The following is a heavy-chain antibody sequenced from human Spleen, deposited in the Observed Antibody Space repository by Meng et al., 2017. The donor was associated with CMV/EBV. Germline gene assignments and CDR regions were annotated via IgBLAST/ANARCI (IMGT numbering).Heavy chain of an antibody. CDR3: ASAPSCSSTSCKARVFRLTTGPSNILDY. V-gene: IGHV4-34*01. Sequence: IRQPPGKGLEWIGEINHSGSTNYNPSLKSRVTISVDTSKNQFSLKLSSVTAADTAVYYCASAPSCSSTSCKARVFRLTTGPSNILDYWGQGTLVTVSS. J-gene: IGHJ4*02. CDR2: INHSGST. D-gene: IGHD2-2*01.